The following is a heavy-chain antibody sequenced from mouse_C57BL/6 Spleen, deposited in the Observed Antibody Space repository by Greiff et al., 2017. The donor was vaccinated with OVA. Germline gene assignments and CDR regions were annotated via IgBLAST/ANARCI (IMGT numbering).Heavy chain of an antibody. Sequence: QVQLQQPGTDLVKPGASVKLSCKASGYTFTSYWMHWVKQRPGQGLEWIGNINPSNGGTNYNEKFKSKATLTVDKSSSTPYLQLSSLTSEDSAVDYGARDYYEAWFAYWGQGTLVTVSA. CDR2: INPSNGGT. V-gene: IGHV1-53*01. J-gene: IGHJ3*01. D-gene: IGHD1-1*02. CDR1: GYTFTSYW. CDR3: ARDYYEAWFAY.